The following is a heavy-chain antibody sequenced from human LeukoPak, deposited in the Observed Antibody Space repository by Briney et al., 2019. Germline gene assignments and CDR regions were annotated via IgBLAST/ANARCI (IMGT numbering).Heavy chain of an antibody. Sequence: PSETLSLTCTVSGGSISNYYWSWIRQSPGMGLEWIGYIYYSGSTNYNPSLQSRVSISVDTSKNQISLNLSSVIAADTAVYYCARHTRSWFGPWGQGTLVTVSS. CDR2: IYYSGST. CDR3: ARHTRSWFGP. V-gene: IGHV4-59*08. CDR1: GGSISNYY. J-gene: IGHJ5*02.